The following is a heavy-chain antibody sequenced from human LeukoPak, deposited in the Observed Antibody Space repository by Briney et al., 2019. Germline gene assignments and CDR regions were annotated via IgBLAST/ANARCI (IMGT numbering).Heavy chain of an antibody. CDR1: GYTFITQG. D-gene: IGHD3-22*01. J-gene: IGHJ4*02. Sequence: ASVKVSCKASGYTFITQGISWVRQAPGQGLEWVGWIGADEGNTRYAEKLQGRVTMTTDTSTSTAYMELRSLRSDDTAVYYCARVGAQGIVVVYMSYFDYWGQGTLVTVSS. CDR2: IGADEGNT. V-gene: IGHV1-18*01. CDR3: ARVGAQGIVVVYMSYFDY.